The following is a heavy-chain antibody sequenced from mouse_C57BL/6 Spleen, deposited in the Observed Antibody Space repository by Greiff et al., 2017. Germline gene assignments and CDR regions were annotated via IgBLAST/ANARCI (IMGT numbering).Heavy chain of an antibody. CDR1: GYSFTGYY. CDR3: ARGNWDDY. V-gene: IGHV1-42*01. D-gene: IGHD4-1*01. Sequence: EVQLQQSGPELVKPGASVKISCKASGYSFTGYYMNWVKQSPEKSLEWIGEINPSTGGTTYNQKFKAKATLTVDKSSSTAYMQLKSLTSEDSAVYYCARGNWDDYWGQGTTLTVSS. J-gene: IGHJ2*01. CDR2: INPSTGGT.